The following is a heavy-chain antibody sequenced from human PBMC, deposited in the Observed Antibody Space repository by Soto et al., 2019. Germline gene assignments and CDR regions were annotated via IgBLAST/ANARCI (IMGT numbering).Heavy chain of an antibody. CDR3: ARVGVGGLEWLLNGFDY. Sequence: GGSLRLSCAASGFTFSSYWMHWVRQAPGKGLVWVSRINSDGSSTSYADSVKGRFTISRDNAKNTLYLQMNSLRAEDTAVYYCARVGVGGLEWLLNGFDYWGQGTLVTAPQ. V-gene: IGHV3-74*01. CDR1: GFTFSSYW. CDR2: INSDGSST. J-gene: IGHJ4*02. D-gene: IGHD3-3*01.